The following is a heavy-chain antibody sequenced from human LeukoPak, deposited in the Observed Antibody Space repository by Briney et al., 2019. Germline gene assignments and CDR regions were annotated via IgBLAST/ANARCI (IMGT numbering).Heavy chain of an antibody. V-gene: IGHV4-61*01. CDR1: GGSVSSGSYY. CDR3: AREKYSGTLGLYDAFDI. Sequence: NSSETLSLTCTVSGGSVSSGSYYWSWIRQPPGKGLEWIGYIYYSGSTNYNPSLKSRVTISVDKSKNQFSLKLSSVTAADTAVYYCAREKYSGTLGLYDAFDIWGQGTMVTVSS. CDR2: IYYSGST. D-gene: IGHD1-26*01. J-gene: IGHJ3*02.